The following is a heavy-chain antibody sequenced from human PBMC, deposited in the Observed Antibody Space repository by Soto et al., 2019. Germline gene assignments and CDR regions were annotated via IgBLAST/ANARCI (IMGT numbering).Heavy chain of an antibody. J-gene: IGHJ6*02. V-gene: IGHV1-69*02. CDR3: ARGGAGYCSGGSCYALNYYYYGMDV. CDR1: GGTFSSYT. Sequence: QVQLVQSGAEVKKPGSSVKVSCKASGGTFSSYTISWVRQAPGQGLEWMGRIIPILGIANYAQKFQGRVTITAEKAPSTAYMELSSLGSEDTAVYYCARGGAGYCSGGSCYALNYYYYGMDVWGQGTTVTVSS. D-gene: IGHD2-15*01. CDR2: IIPILGIA.